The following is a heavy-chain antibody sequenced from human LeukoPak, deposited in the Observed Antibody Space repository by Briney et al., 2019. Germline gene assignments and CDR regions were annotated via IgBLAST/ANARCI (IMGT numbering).Heavy chain of an antibody. V-gene: IGHV4-59*01. D-gene: IGHD6-6*01. CDR2: IYYSGST. CDR1: GGSISSYY. J-gene: IGHJ4*02. Sequence: SETLSLTCTVSGGSISSYYWSWIRQPPGKGLEWIGYIYYSGSTNYNPSLKSRVTKSVDTSKNQFSLKLSSVTAADTAVYYCARVDPDSSSTLEVFDYWGQGTLVAVSS. CDR3: ARVDPDSSSTLEVFDY.